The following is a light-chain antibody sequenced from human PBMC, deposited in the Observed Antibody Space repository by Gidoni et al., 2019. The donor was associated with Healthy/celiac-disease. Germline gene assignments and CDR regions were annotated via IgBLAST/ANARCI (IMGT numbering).Light chain of an antibody. CDR1: QSVSSSY. CDR2: VAS. CDR3: QQYGSSPWT. Sequence: EIVLTQSPGTLSLSPGERATLSCRASQSVSSSYLAWYQQKPGQAPRLLVYVASSRATGLPDRFSGSRSGTDFTLTISRLEPEDFAVYYCQQYGSSPWTFGQGTKVEIK. J-gene: IGKJ1*01. V-gene: IGKV3-20*01.